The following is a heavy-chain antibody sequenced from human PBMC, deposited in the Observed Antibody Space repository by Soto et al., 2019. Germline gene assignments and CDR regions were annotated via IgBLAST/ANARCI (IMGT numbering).Heavy chain of an antibody. J-gene: IGHJ4*02. CDR1: GGSFSGYY. Sequence: SEAVSLTCAGFGGSFSGYYWSLIRQPTGKGLEWIGEINHSGSTNYNPSLKSRVTISVDTSKNQFSLKLSSVTAADTAVYYCARGFVSSSNGSKLYYFDYWGQGTLVTVS. V-gene: IGHV4-34*01. CDR3: ARGFVSSSNGSKLYYFDY. D-gene: IGHD6-6*01. CDR2: INHSGST.